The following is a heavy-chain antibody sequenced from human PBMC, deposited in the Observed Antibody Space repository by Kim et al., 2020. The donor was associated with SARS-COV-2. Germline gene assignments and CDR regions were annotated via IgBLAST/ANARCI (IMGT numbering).Heavy chain of an antibody. CDR2: IWNDGSNK. V-gene: IGHV3-33*01. J-gene: IGHJ4*02. CDR3: ARTSYDSSGYYYWVDDY. Sequence: GGSLRLSCAASGFTFSSYGMHWVRQAPGKGLEWVAVIWNDGSNKNKEDAVKGRFTITRDSSKNTLNLQMNRMRAEDTAVYYCARTSYDSSGYYYWVDDYWGQGTLFTVSS. CDR1: GFTFSSYG. D-gene: IGHD3-22*01.